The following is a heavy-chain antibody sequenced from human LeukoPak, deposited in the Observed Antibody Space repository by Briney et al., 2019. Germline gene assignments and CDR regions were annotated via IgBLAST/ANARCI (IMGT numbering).Heavy chain of an antibody. CDR1: GFTFSTYW. CDR2: INTDGSST. CDR3: TRVGYCATTSCRTAFDI. Sequence: GGSLRLSCAVSGFTFSTYWMHWVRQVAGKGLVWVSRINTDGSSTSYADSVKGRFTISRDNAKNTLYLQMNSLRAEDTAVYYCTRVGYCATTSCRTAFDIWGQGTMVTVSS. V-gene: IGHV3-74*01. J-gene: IGHJ3*02. D-gene: IGHD2-2*01.